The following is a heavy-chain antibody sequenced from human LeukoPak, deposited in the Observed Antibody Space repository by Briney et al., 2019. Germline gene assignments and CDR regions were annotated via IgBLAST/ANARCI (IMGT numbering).Heavy chain of an antibody. J-gene: IGHJ5*02. V-gene: IGHV4-34*01. CDR1: GGSFSDYY. D-gene: IGHD6-19*01. Sequence: SDTLSLTCAVYGGSFSDYYWTWIRQAPGKGLEWIGEINRGDYNPSLKSRVTISVDTSKNQFSLKLSSVTAADTAVYYCARLRYSSGWYVWFDPWGQGTLVTVSS. CDR2: INRG. CDR3: ARLRYSSGWYVWFDP.